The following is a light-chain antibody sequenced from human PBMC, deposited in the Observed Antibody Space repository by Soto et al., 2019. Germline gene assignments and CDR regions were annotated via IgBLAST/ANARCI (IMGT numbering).Light chain of an antibody. J-gene: IGKJ3*01. Sequence: DIQMTQSPSSLSESVLDRVTITCLASQGISNYLAWYQQKPGKVPKLLIYAASTLQSGVPSRFSGSGSGTDFTLTISGLQPEDVATYYCQKYNSAPRTFGPGTKVDIK. V-gene: IGKV1-27*01. CDR2: AAS. CDR1: QGISNY. CDR3: QKYNSAPRT.